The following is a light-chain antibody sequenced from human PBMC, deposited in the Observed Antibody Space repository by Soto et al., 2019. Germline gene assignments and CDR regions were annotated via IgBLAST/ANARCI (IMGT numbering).Light chain of an antibody. J-gene: IGKJ1*01. CDR3: QQYGSSSWT. CDR2: GAS. Sequence: EIVLTHSPGTLSLSPGERATLSCRASQSVSSSYLAWYQQKPGQAPRLLIYGASSRATGIPDRFSGSGSGTDFTLTISRLEPEDFAVYDCQQYGSSSWTFGQGTKVEIK. V-gene: IGKV3-20*01. CDR1: QSVSSSY.